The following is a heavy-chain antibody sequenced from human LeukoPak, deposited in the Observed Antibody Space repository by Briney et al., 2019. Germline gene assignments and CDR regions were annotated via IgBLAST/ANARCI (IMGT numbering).Heavy chain of an antibody. CDR2: IYHSGST. CDR1: GGSFSGYY. CDR3: ASSAVAGPFDY. V-gene: IGHV4-34*01. D-gene: IGHD6-19*01. J-gene: IGHJ4*02. Sequence: SETLSLTCAVYGGSFSGYYWSWIRQPPGKGLEWIGEIYHSGSTNYNPSLKSRVTISVDKSKNQFSLKLSSVTAADTAVYYCASSAVAGPFDYWGQGTLVTVSS.